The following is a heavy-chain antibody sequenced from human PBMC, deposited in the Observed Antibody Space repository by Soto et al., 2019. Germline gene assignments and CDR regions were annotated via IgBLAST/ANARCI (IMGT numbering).Heavy chain of an antibody. D-gene: IGHD2-2*01. CDR3: ATGVVPATKWGYYSYGLDV. J-gene: IGHJ6*02. Sequence: GGSLRLSCAASGFTFSDYYMSWIRQAPGKGLEWVSYISSGGFIAYYADSVKGRFTTSWDKAKNSLYLQMNTLSANDTAVYYCATGVVPATKWGYYSYGLDVWGQGTTVTVSS. CDR2: ISSGGFIA. CDR1: GFTFSDYY. V-gene: IGHV3-11*01.